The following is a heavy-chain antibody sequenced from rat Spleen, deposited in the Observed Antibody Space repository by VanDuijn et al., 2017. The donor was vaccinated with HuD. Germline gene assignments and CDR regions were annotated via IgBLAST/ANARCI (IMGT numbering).Heavy chain of an antibody. D-gene: IGHD1-4*01. CDR2: ISYDGSST. CDR1: GFTFSDYN. J-gene: IGHJ2*01. V-gene: IGHV5-7*01. CDR3: AREAGIPFHYFDY. Sequence: EVQLVESGGGLMQPGGSVKLSCAASGFTFSDYNMAWVRQAPKKGLEWVASISYDGSSTYYRDSVKGRFTMSRGNEKGALCLQMDSLRSEDTATYYCAREAGIPFHYFDYWGQGVKVTVSS.